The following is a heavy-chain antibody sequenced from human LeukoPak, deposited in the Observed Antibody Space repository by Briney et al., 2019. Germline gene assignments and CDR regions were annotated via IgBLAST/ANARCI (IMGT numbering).Heavy chain of an antibody. V-gene: IGHV3-15*01. CDR2: IKSKTDGGTT. CDR3: AKDWHGDDY. Sequence: GGSLRLSCAASGFTFSNAWMSWVRQAPGKGLEWVGRIKSKTDGGTTDYAAPVKGRFTISRDNSKNTLYLQMNSLRAEDTAVYYCAKDWHGDDYWGQGTLVTVSS. CDR1: GFTFSNAW. J-gene: IGHJ4*02.